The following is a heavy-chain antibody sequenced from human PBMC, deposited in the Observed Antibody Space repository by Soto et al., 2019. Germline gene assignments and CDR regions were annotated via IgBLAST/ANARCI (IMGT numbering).Heavy chain of an antibody. CDR1: GFTFSSYW. J-gene: IGHJ6*02. CDR3: ARGPTIFGVVTHYYYYYGMDV. Sequence: GSLRFSCAASGFTFSSYWMHWVRQAPGKGLVWVSRINSDGSSTSYADSVKGRFTISRDNAKNTLYLQMNSLRAEDTAVYYCARGPTIFGVVTHYYYYYGMDVWGQGTTVTVSS. D-gene: IGHD3-3*01. CDR2: INSDGSST. V-gene: IGHV3-74*01.